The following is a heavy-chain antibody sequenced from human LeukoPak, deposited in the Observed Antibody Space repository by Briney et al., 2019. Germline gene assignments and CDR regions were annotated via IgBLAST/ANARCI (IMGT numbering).Heavy chain of an antibody. CDR3: ARKESGMLGDAFDI. CDR2: INHSGSS. V-gene: IGHV4-34*01. J-gene: IGHJ3*02. D-gene: IGHD3-10*02. Sequence: SETLSLTCAVYVGSFSGYYWTWIRQPPGKGLEWIGEINHSGSSNYNPSLKSRVTISVDTSKNQFSLKLNSVTAADTAVNYCARKESGMLGDAFDIWGQGTMVTVSS. CDR1: VGSFSGYY.